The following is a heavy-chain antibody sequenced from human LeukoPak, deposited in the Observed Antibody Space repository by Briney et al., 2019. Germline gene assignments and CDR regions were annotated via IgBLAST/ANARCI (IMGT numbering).Heavy chain of an antibody. CDR3: AGCDYGDYGSLDY. D-gene: IGHD4-17*01. J-gene: IGHJ4*02. CDR1: GFTFSSYS. Sequence: GGSLRLSCAASGFTFSSYSMNWVRQAPGKGLEWVSYISSSSSTIYYADSVKGRFTISRDNAKNSLYLQMNSLRAEDTAVYYCAGCDYGDYGSLDYWGQGTLVTVSS. V-gene: IGHV3-48*01. CDR2: ISSSSSTI.